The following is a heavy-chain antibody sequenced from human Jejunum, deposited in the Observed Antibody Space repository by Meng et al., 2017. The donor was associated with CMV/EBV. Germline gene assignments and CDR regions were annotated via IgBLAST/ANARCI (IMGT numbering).Heavy chain of an antibody. Sequence: GASISTSSYYWGWIRQPPGKGLEWIGSIYYTGSTYYNPSLMSRVTLSRDTSKNQFSLKLSSVTAADTAVYYCAREAYSVSSEIDYWGQGTLVTVSS. CDR3: AREAYSVSSEIDY. J-gene: IGHJ4*02. CDR2: IYYTGST. V-gene: IGHV4-39*07. CDR1: GASISTSSYY. D-gene: IGHD1-26*01.